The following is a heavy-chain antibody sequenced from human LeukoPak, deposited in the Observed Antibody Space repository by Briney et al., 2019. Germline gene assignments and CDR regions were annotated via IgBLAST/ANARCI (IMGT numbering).Heavy chain of an antibody. CDR2: INPNSGGT. V-gene: IGHV1-2*02. J-gene: IGHJ3*02. D-gene: IGHD3-22*01. CDR1: GYSFTDYS. Sequence: ASVKVSCKASGYSFTDYSFQWVRQAPGQGLEWMGWINPNSGGTNYAQKFQGRVTMTRDTSISTAYMELSRLRSDDTAVYYCARATYYYDSSGRRAFDIWGQGTMVTVSS. CDR3: ARATYYYDSSGRRAFDI.